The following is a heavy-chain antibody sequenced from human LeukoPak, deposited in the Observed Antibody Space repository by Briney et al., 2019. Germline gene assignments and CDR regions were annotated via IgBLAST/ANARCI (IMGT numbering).Heavy chain of an antibody. Sequence: PGGSLRLSCEASGFTFNDYDMNWIRQAPGKGLEWVSYIRSSGSSLSYTDSVKGRFTVSRDNTKNSLYLQMNSLRVEDTAVYYCARALDRYDFWSGRGEEYYFDYWGQGTLVTVSS. CDR2: IRSSGSSL. V-gene: IGHV3-11*01. CDR3: ARALDRYDFWSGRGEEYYFDY. CDR1: GFTFNDYD. D-gene: IGHD3-3*01. J-gene: IGHJ4*02.